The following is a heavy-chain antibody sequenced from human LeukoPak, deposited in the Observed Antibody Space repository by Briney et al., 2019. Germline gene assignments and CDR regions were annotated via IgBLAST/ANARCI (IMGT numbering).Heavy chain of an antibody. D-gene: IGHD2-2*01. CDR1: GYTVSSNY. CDR3: ARSSRPNYFDY. V-gene: IGHV3-53*01. Sequence: GGSLRLSCAASGYTVSSNYMSWVRQAPGKGLEWVSVIYSGGSTYYADSVKGRFTISRDNSKNTLYLQMNSLRAEETAVYYCARSSRPNYFDYWGQGTLVTVSS. CDR2: IYSGGST. J-gene: IGHJ4*02.